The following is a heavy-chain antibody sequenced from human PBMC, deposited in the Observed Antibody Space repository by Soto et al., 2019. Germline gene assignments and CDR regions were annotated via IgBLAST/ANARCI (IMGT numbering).Heavy chain of an antibody. J-gene: IGHJ4*02. V-gene: IGHV1-18*01. CDR1: GFTFSSYG. D-gene: IGHD3-22*01. CDR3: ARDFYQSSGYCDY. CDR2: ISAYSGNT. Sequence: QVQLVQSGAEVKKHGASVKVSCKACGFTFSSYGLSWVRQAPGQGLEWMGWISAYSGNTVYTQRFKGRLTMATDTSTGTASMELRSLRSDDTAVYYCARDFYQSSGYCDYWGQGTLVTVSS.